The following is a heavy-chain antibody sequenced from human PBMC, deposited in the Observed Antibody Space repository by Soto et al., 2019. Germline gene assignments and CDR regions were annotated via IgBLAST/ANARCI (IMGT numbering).Heavy chain of an antibody. CDR1: GGSISSSSYY. Sequence: QLQLQESGPGLVKPSETLSLTCTVSGGSISSSSYYWGWIRQPPGKGLEWIGSIYYSGSTYYDPCLSGRVTISVDTSKNQFSLKLSSVTAAETAVYYCARADYDYIWGSYRRQFDYWGQGTLVTVFS. V-gene: IGHV4-39*01. D-gene: IGHD3-16*02. CDR3: ARADYDYIWGSYRRQFDY. J-gene: IGHJ4*02. CDR2: IYYSGST.